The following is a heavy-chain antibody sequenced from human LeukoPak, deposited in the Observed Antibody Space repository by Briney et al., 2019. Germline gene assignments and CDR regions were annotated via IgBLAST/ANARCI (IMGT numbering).Heavy chain of an antibody. D-gene: IGHD2-21*01. CDR3: ARGEGRLYYMDV. CDR1: GYTFTGYF. J-gene: IGHJ6*03. V-gene: IGHV1-2*02. Sequence: ASVKVSCKASGYTFTGYFMHWVRQAPGQGLEWMGWINPNTGGTNFAQTFQGRVTMTRDTSISTAYMELSRLRSDDTAVYYCARGEGRLYYMDVWGKGTTVTVSS. CDR2: INPNTGGT.